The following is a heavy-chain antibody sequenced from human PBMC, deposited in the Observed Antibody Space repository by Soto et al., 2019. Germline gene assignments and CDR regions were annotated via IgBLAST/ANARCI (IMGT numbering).Heavy chain of an antibody. V-gene: IGHV3-7*01. CDR3: ACLDSGMVQTAGY. J-gene: IGHJ4*02. D-gene: IGHD3-10*01. Sequence: EVQLVESGGNLVQPGGSLRLSCAASGFTLRSYWISWVRQAPGKGLEWLANIKQDGSAQYYVDSVRGRFTISRDNAKNALYLQMNSVRVEDTGVYYCACLDSGMVQTAGYWGQGTLVTVSS. CDR2: IKQDGSAQ. CDR1: GFTLRSYW.